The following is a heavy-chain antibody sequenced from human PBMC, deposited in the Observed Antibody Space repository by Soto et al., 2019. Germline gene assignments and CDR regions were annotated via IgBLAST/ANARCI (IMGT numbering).Heavy chain of an antibody. D-gene: IGHD4-17*01. CDR3: AHRQRTVYFDY. CDR2: FYWDEDK. V-gene: IGHV2-5*02. CDR1: GFSLSTSGVG. J-gene: IGHJ4*02. Sequence: QITLKESGPTLVKRTETHTLTCTFSGFSLSTSGVGVGWIRQPPGKALEWLALFYWDEDKRYSPSLKSRLTITKDTSKNQVVLTMTNMDPVDTATYYCAHRQRTVYFDYWGQGTLVTVSS.